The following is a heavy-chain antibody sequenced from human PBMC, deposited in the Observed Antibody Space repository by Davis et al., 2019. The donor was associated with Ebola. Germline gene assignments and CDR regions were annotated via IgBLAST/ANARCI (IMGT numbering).Heavy chain of an antibody. J-gene: IGHJ6*02. CDR2: ISSSSSYI. V-gene: IGHV3-21*01. D-gene: IGHD3-10*01. CDR3: ARAGFRELFSYGMDV. Sequence: GGSLRLSCAASGFTFSSYSMNWVRQAPGKGLEWVSSISSSSSYIYYAGSVKGRFTISRANAKNSLYLQMNSLRAEDTAVYYCARAGFRELFSYGMDVWGQGTTVTVSS. CDR1: GFTFSSYS.